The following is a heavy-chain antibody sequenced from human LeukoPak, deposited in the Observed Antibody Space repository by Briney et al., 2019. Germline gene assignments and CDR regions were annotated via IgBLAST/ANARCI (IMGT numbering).Heavy chain of an antibody. CDR3: TRLAGDEYFDISRGPD. D-gene: IGHD3-9*01. V-gene: IGHV3-73*01. CDR1: GFTFSGSA. Sequence: GGSLRLSCAASGFTFSGSAMYWVRQASGQGLEWVGRIRSKANSYATAYAASVKGRFTISRDDPKNTAFLQMNSLKSEDTAVYYCTRLAGDEYFDISRGPDWGQGTLVTVSS. CDR2: IRSKANSYAT. J-gene: IGHJ4*02.